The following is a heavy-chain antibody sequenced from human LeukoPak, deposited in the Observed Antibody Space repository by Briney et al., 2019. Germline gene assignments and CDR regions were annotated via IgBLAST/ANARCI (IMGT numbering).Heavy chain of an antibody. CDR3: ARLTYDAGSYYYYGMDV. J-gene: IGHJ6*02. V-gene: IGHV4-59*08. CDR1: GGSISSYY. Sequence: SETLSLTCTVSGGSISSYYWSWIRQPPGKGLEWIGYIYYSGSTNYNPSLKSRVTISVDTSKNQFSLKLSSVTAADTAVYYCARLTYDAGSYYYYGMDVWGQGTTVTVSS. D-gene: IGHD3-16*01. CDR2: IYYSGST.